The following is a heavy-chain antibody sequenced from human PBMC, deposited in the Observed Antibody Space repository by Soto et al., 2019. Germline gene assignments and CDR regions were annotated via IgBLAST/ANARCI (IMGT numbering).Heavy chain of an antibody. CDR1: GYPVTAYY. Sequence: QLHLVQSGAVVKKPGASVTVSCSASGYPVTAYYMHWVRQAPGRGLEWMGGINPATGAAKYTQTFPGRVTMTRDTSTRTVFIEPGGLASGDPAVFLWARGGGVGVAGSAAFDMWGQGTLVTVSS. CDR3: ARGGGVGVAGSAAFDM. V-gene: IGHV1-2*02. D-gene: IGHD3-3*01. J-gene: IGHJ3*02. CDR2: INPATGAA.